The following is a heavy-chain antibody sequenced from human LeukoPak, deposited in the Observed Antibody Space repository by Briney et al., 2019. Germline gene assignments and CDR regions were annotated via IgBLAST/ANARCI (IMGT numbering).Heavy chain of an antibody. CDR2: IDPSDSYT. CDR1: GYSFTSYW. Sequence: GESLKISCKGSGYSFTSYWISWVRQMPGKGLEWMGRIDPSDSYTNYSPSFQGHVTISADKSISTAYLQWSSLKASDTAMYYCARRVVGGEVRGVIIDAFDIWGQGTMVTVSS. V-gene: IGHV5-10-1*01. D-gene: IGHD3-10*01. J-gene: IGHJ3*02. CDR3: ARRVVGGEVRGVIIDAFDI.